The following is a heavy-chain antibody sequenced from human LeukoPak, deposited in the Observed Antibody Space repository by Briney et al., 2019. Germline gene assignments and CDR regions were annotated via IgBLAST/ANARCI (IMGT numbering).Heavy chain of an antibody. CDR1: GFTFSSYA. J-gene: IGHJ6*02. V-gene: IGHV3-30-3*01. Sequence: GGSLRLSCAASGFTFSSYAMHWVRQAPGKGLEWVAVISYDGSNKYYADSVKGRFTISRDNSKNTLYLQMNSLRAEDTAVYYCAREYYDFRSGPVGYYNGIDVWGQGTTVTVSS. CDR3: AREYYDFRSGPVGYYNGIDV. CDR2: ISYDGSNK. D-gene: IGHD3-3*01.